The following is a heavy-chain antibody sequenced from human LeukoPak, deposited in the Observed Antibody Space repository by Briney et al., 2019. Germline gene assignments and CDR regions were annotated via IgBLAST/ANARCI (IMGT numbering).Heavy chain of an antibody. CDR1: GFTFSSYW. Sequence: GGSLRLSCAASGFTFSSYWMHWVRQAPGKGLEWVAVVWYDGSKKYSADSVKGRITISRDDSKNTLYLQMNSLRAEDTAVYYCARGVGYYDSSGTIDYWGQGTLVTVSS. J-gene: IGHJ4*02. CDR3: ARGVGYYDSSGTIDY. D-gene: IGHD3-22*01. V-gene: IGHV3-33*08. CDR2: VWYDGSKK.